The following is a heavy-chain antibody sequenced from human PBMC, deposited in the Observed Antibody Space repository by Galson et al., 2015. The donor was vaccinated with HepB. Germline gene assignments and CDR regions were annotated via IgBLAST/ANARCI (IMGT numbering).Heavy chain of an antibody. V-gene: IGHV3-48*01. CDR1: GFTFSSYS. CDR3: ARDLSYGGNAHYYYYGMDG. J-gene: IGHJ6*02. Sequence: SLRLSCAASGFTFSSYSMNWVRQAPGKGLEWVSYISSSSSTIYYADSVKGRFTISRDNAKNSLYLQMNSLRAEDTAVYYCARDLSYGGNAHYYYYGMDGWGQGTTGTVSS. CDR2: ISSSSSTI. D-gene: IGHD4-23*01.